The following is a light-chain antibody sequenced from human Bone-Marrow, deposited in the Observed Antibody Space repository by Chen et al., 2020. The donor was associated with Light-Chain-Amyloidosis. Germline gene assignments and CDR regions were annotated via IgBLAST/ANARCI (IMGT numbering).Light chain of an antibody. CDR3: QAADSSGTYEVI. V-gene: IGLV3-25*03. J-gene: IGLJ2*01. CDR1: DFPTKY. CDR2: RET. Sequence: SYELTQQSSLPVYPGQTSRIRCTGDDFPTKYAYWYQQKPGQAHVLLIHRETERPSGISERFSGSSSGTTSTLTISGGQAEYEADYHCQAADSSGTYEVIFGGGTKLTVL.